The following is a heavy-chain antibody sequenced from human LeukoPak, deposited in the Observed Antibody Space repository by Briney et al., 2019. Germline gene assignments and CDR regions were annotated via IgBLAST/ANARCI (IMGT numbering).Heavy chain of an antibody. CDR2: IYYSGST. CDR1: GGSISNYY. CDR3: ARSRLGSDYFDY. D-gene: IGHD6-19*01. Sequence: PSETLSLTCTVSGGSISNYYWSWIRQPPGMGLKWIGYIYYSGSTNYNPSLKGRVTISVDTSKNLFSLKLSSVTAADTAVYYCARSRLGSDYFDYWGQGTLVTVSS. J-gene: IGHJ4*02. V-gene: IGHV4-59*01.